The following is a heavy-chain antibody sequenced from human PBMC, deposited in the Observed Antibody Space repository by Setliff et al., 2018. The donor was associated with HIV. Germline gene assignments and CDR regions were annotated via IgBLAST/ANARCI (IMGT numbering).Heavy chain of an antibody. J-gene: IGHJ4*02. CDR1: GPSINIHY. CDR3: AKGAGFYGDYTFDH. D-gene: IGHD4-17*01. V-gene: IGHV4-59*11. CDR2: IYSTGST. Sequence: SETLSLTCTVSGPSINIHYWSWNRQSPGKAFEWIGYIYSTGSTNYNPSLQSRVTISMVASRNQFSLKVTSVTAADTAVYYCAKGAGFYGDYTFDHWGQGRQVTVSS.